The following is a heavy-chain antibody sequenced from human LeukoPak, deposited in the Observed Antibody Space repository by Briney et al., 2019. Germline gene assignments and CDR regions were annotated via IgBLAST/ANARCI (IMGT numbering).Heavy chain of an antibody. CDR1: GFTFSSYW. J-gene: IGHJ5*02. CDR3: AREKPYYYDTNGYHNWFDP. CDR2: ISSAGSST. V-gene: IGHV3-74*01. Sequence: GKSLSLSCAASGFTFSSYWMHWVRQAPGKGLVWVSRISSAGSSTTYADSVKGRFTISRDNAKNTLYLQMSILRAEDTAVYYCAREKPYYYDTNGYHNWFDPWGQGTLVTVSS. D-gene: IGHD3-22*01.